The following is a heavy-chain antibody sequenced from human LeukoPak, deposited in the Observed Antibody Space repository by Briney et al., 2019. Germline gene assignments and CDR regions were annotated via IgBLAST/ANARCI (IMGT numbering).Heavy chain of an antibody. D-gene: IGHD3-3*01. CDR1: GYTFTNYP. CDR3: ARANDFWSGYFPNTIRGMDV. J-gene: IGHJ6*02. CDR2: ISAYNGNT. Sequence: ASVKVSCKASGYTFTNYPMIWVRQAPGQGLEWMGWISAYNGNTNYAQKLQGRVTMTTDTSTSTAYMELRSLRSDDTAVYYCARANDFWSGYFPNTIRGMDVWGQGTTVTVSS. V-gene: IGHV1-18*01.